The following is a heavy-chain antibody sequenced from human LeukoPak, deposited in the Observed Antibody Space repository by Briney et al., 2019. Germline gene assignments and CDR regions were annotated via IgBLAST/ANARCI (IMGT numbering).Heavy chain of an antibody. J-gene: IGHJ4*02. D-gene: IGHD2-15*01. V-gene: IGHV4-31*03. CDR3: ARSADLCSGGSCPPYVFDY. CDR1: GGSLSSGGYY. Sequence: SQTLSLTCTVSGGSLSSGGYYWSWIRQHPGTGLEWIGYIYYSGSTYYNPSLKSRVTISVDTSKNQFSLKLSSVSAADTAVYYCARSADLCSGGSCPPYVFDYWGQGTLVTVSS. CDR2: IYYSGST.